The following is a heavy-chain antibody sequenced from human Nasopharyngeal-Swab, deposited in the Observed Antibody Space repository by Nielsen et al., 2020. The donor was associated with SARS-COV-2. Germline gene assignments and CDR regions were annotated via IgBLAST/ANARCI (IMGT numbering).Heavy chain of an antibody. CDR1: GFTFSSYA. V-gene: IGHV3-30-3*01. Sequence: GSLRLSCAASGFTFSSYAMHWVRQAPGKGLEWVAVISYDGSNKYYADSVKGRFTISRDNSKNTLYLQMNSLRAEDTAVYYCARDRIVGATDFDYWGQGTLVTVSS. CDR2: ISYDGSNK. J-gene: IGHJ4*02. D-gene: IGHD1-26*01. CDR3: ARDRIVGATDFDY.